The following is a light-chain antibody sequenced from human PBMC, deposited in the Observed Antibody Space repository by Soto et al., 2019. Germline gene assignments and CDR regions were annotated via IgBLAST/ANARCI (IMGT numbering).Light chain of an antibody. CDR1: SSDVGGYNL. CDR3: SSYTSSSTSVV. J-gene: IGLJ2*01. Sequence: QSVLTQPASVSGSPGQSITISCTGTSSDVGGYNLVSWYQQHPGKTPKLMIYEGSKRPSGVSNRFSGSKSGNTASLTISGLQAEDEADYYCSSYTSSSTSVVFGGGTKVTVL. V-gene: IGLV2-14*02. CDR2: EGS.